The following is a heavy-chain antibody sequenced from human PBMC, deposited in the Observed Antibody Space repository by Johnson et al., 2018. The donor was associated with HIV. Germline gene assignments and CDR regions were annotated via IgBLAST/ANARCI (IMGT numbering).Heavy chain of an antibody. D-gene: IGHD3-16*01. CDR3: ARGGWGDAFDI. J-gene: IGHJ3*02. Sequence: QVQLVESGGGLVKPGGSQRLSSPASGFIFSDYYMTWIRQAPGKGLEWVAFIRYDGSNQYYADSVKGRFTISRDNSKNTLYLKMNSLRAEDTAVYYCARGGWGDAFDIWGQGTMVTVSS. CDR1: GFIFSDYY. CDR2: IRYDGSNQ. V-gene: IGHV3-30*02.